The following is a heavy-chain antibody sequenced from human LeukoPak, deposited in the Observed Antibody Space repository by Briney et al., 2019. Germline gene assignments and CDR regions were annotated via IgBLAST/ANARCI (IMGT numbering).Heavy chain of an antibody. CDR2: ISDNEGI. CDR1: SESFSGGC. CDR3: ARGLDRSKTGY. V-gene: IGHV4-34*01. D-gene: IGHD3-22*01. J-gene: IGHJ4*02. Sequence: SETLSLTCSVYSESFSGGCWSWIRQPPGKGLDWIGEISDNEGIKYSPSLKSRVTISVDTSKNQFSLKLTSVTAADTAVYYCARGLDRSKTGYWGQGSLVTVSS.